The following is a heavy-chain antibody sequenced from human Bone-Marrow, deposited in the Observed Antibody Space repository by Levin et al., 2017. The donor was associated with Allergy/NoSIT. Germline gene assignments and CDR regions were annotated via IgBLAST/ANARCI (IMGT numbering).Heavy chain of an antibody. V-gene: IGHV3-23*01. D-gene: IGHD6-19*01. J-gene: IGHJ3*02. CDR2: LSGSGGST. Sequence: GGSLRLSCAASGFTFSRYGMSWVRQAPGKGLEWVSALSGSGGSTYYADSLKGRFTVSRDNSKNTLFLQMNSLRVEDTAVYYCAKDRGWYGDAFDTWGQGTMVTVSS. CDR1: GFTFSRYG. CDR3: AKDRGWYGDAFDT.